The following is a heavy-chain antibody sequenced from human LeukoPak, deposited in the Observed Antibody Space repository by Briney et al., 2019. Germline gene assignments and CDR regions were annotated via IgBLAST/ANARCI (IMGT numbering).Heavy chain of an antibody. Sequence: PETLSLTCTVSGGSISSYYWSWIRQPPGKGQEWIGYIYYSGSTKYNPSLKSRVTISVDTSKNQFSLKLRSVTAADTAVYYCARGARAGYNLEPFDYWGQGTLVTVSS. CDR3: ARGARAGYNLEPFDY. V-gene: IGHV4-59*08. D-gene: IGHD5-24*01. CDR1: GGSISSYY. CDR2: IYYSGST. J-gene: IGHJ4*02.